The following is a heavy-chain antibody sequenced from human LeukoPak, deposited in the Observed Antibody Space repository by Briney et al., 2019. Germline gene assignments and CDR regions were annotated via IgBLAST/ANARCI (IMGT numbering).Heavy chain of an antibody. D-gene: IGHD6-6*01. CDR3: ARGRQYSSSHGAFDI. Sequence: ASVTVSCKASGYTFTGYYMHWVRQAPGQGLEWMGWINPNSGGTNYAQKFQGRVTMTRDTSISTAYMELSRLRSDDTAVYYCARGRQYSSSHGAFDIWGQGTMVTVSS. CDR1: GYTFTGYY. V-gene: IGHV1-2*02. CDR2: INPNSGGT. J-gene: IGHJ3*02.